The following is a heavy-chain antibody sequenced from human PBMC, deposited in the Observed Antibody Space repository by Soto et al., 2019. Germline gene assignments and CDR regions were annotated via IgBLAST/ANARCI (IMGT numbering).Heavy chain of an antibody. CDR2: INPNSGGT. D-gene: IGHD2-2*01. V-gene: IGHV1-2*02. CDR1: GYTFADYY. CDR3: AKDPNIVVVPAATGGMDV. Sequence: ASVKVSCKASGYTFADYYMHWVRQAPGQGLEWMGWINPNSGGTNYAQKFQGRVTMTRVTSISTAYMELSSLRSDDTALYYCAKDPNIVVVPAATGGMDVWGQGTTVTVSS. J-gene: IGHJ6*02.